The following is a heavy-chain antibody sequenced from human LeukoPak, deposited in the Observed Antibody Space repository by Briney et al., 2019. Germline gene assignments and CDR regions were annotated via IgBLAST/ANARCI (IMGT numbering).Heavy chain of an antibody. J-gene: IGHJ4*02. CDR3: ARGGIAATFDY. CDR2: INHSGST. Sequence: PSETLSLTCAVYGGSLSGYYWSWIRQPPGKGLEWIGEINHSGSTNYNPSLKSRVTISVDTSKNQFSLKLSSVTAADTAVYYCARGGIAATFDYWGQGTLVTVSS. CDR1: GGSLSGYY. V-gene: IGHV4-34*01. D-gene: IGHD6-13*01.